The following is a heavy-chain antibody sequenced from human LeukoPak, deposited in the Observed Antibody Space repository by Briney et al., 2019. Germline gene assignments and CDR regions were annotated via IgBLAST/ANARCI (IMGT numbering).Heavy chain of an antibody. CDR3: ARGLKYYYGSGSP. Sequence: SETLSLTCAVYGGSFSNYYWTWIRQPPGKGLEWIGSIYHSGSTYYNPSLKSRVTISVDTSKNQFSLKLSSVTAADTAVYYCARGLKYYYGSGSPWGQGTLVTVSS. V-gene: IGHV4-34*01. CDR2: IYHSGST. D-gene: IGHD3-10*01. CDR1: GGSFSNYY. J-gene: IGHJ5*02.